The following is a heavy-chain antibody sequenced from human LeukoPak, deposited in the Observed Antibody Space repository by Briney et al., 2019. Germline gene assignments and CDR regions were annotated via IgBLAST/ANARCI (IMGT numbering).Heavy chain of an antibody. CDR1: GGSISSYY. V-gene: IGHV4-59*12. D-gene: IGHD6-19*01. CDR2: IYYSGST. CDR3: ARALFNLYSSGWYGSGYYYGMDV. J-gene: IGHJ6*02. Sequence: SETLSLTCTVSGGSISSYYWRWIRQPPGKGLEWIGYIYYSGSTDYNPSLKSRVTISVDTSKNQFSLKLSSVTAADTAVYYCARALFNLYSSGWYGSGYYYGMDVWGQGTTVTVSS.